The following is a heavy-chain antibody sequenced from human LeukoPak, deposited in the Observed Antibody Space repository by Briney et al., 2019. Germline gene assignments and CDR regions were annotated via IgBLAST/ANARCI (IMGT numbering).Heavy chain of an antibody. CDR3: AKDLGIGGPHDAFDI. CDR1: GFTFTTYA. CDR2: TSGSGVST. Sequence: GGSLRLSCAASGFTFTTYAMSWVRQAPGKGLEWVSATSGSGVSTYYADSVKGRFTISRDNSKNTLYLQMNSLRADDTALYYCAKDLGIGGPHDAFDIWGQGTMVTVSS. J-gene: IGHJ3*02. D-gene: IGHD3-10*01. V-gene: IGHV3-23*01.